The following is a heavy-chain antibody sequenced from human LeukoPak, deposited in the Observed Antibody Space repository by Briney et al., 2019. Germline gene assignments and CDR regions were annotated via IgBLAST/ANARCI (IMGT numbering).Heavy chain of an antibody. Sequence: SETLSLTCTVSGGSISSYFWSWIQQPPGKGLEWIGYIYYSGSTNYNPSLKSRVTISVDTSRNQFSLKLSSVTAADTAVYYCASARLGSGLEGAFDIWGQGTMVTVSS. CDR2: IYYSGST. J-gene: IGHJ3*02. CDR1: GGSISSYF. V-gene: IGHV4-59*01. D-gene: IGHD6-25*01. CDR3: ASARLGSGLEGAFDI.